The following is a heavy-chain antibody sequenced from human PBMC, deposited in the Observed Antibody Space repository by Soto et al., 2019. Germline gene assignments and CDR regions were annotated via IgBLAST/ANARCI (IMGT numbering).Heavy chain of an antibody. D-gene: IGHD6-6*01. V-gene: IGHV5-51*01. CDR2: IYPGDSDT. J-gene: IGHJ6*02. CDR3: ARYEYSSSSTYYCYGMDV. CDR1: GYSFTSYW. Sequence: GESLKISCKGSGYSFTSYWIGWVRQMPGKGLEWMGIIYPGDSDTRYSPSFQGQVTISADKSISTAYLQWSSLKASDTAMYYCARYEYSSSSTYYCYGMDVWGQGTTVTVSS.